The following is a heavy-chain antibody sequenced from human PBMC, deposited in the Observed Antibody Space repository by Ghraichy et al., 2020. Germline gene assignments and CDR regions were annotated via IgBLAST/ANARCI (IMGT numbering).Heavy chain of an antibody. CDR3: ASMAGSVLPAESSFDY. V-gene: IGHV1-46*03. CDR2: INPSGGST. Sequence: ASVKVSCKASGYTFTSYYMHWVRQAPGQGLEWMGIINPSGGSTSYAQKFQGRVTMTRDTSTSTVYMELSSLRSEDTAVYYCASMAGSVLPAESSFDYWGQGTLVTVSS. J-gene: IGHJ4*02. D-gene: IGHD6-19*01. CDR1: GYTFTSYY.